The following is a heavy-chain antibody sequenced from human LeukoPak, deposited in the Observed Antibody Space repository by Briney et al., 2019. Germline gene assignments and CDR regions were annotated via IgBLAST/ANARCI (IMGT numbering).Heavy chain of an antibody. V-gene: IGHV3-21*04. Sequence: GGSLRLSCAASGLTFSSYSMNWVRQAPGKGLEWVSSISSSSSYIYYADSVKGRFTISRDNAKNSLYLQMNSLRAEDTAVYYCATGARYYYEAWLDYWGQGTLVTVSS. CDR1: GLTFSSYS. D-gene: IGHD3-22*01. CDR3: ATGARYYYEAWLDY. J-gene: IGHJ4*02. CDR2: ISSSSSYI.